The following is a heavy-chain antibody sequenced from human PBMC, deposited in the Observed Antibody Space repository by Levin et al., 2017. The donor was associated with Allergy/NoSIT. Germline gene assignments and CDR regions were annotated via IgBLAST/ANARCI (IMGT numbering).Heavy chain of an antibody. V-gene: IGHV3-7*01. J-gene: IGHJ4*02. CDR3: ASYSSAMGESEY. CDR2: IKQDGSEK. D-gene: IGHD3-22*01. CDR1: GFTFRNYW. Sequence: GESLKISCAASGFTFRNYWMSWVRQAPGKGLEWVANIKQDGSEKYYVGSVKGRFTISRDNARNSLYLQMNSLRVEDTAVYYCASYSSAMGESEYWGQGTLVSVSS.